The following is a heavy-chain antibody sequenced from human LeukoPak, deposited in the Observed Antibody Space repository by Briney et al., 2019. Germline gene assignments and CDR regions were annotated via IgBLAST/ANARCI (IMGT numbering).Heavy chain of an antibody. D-gene: IGHD2-2*01. Sequence: SETLSLTCTVSGGSISSSSYYWGWIRQPPGKGLEWIGSIYYSGSTYYNPSLKSRVTISVDTSKNQFSLKLSSVTAADTAVYYCARDTLVGYCSSTSCYSYGMDVWGQGTTVTVSS. J-gene: IGHJ6*02. CDR3: ARDTLVGYCSSTSCYSYGMDV. CDR1: GGSISSSSYY. CDR2: IYYSGST. V-gene: IGHV4-39*07.